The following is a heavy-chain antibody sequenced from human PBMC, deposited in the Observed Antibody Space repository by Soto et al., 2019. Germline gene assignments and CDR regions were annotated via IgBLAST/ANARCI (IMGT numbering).Heavy chain of an antibody. Sequence: EVQLLESGGGLVQPGGSLRLSCTASGFTFSTYGMSWVRQAPGKGLEWVSSLSGDGTTTYYIDSVKGRFTISRDNSRNTLSLQMNSLRTEDTAIYYCEKDISFDTRAYNYWGQGILVDVSS. J-gene: IGHJ4*02. CDR1: GFTFSTYG. V-gene: IGHV3-23*01. CDR3: EKDISFDTRAYNY. CDR2: LSGDGTTT. D-gene: IGHD3-22*01.